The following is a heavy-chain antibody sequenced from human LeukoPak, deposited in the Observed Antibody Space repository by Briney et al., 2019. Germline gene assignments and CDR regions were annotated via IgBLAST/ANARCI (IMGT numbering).Heavy chain of an antibody. V-gene: IGHV1-18*01. D-gene: IGHD3-22*01. Sequence: ASVKVSCKASGYTFTSYGISWVRQAPGQGPEWMGWISAYNGNTNYAQKLQGRVTMTTDTSTSTAYMELRSLRSDDTAVYYCARVGGYYDSSGYYGPNWFDPWGQGTLVTVSS. CDR3: ARVGGYYDSSGYYGPNWFDP. CDR1: GYTFTSYG. J-gene: IGHJ5*02. CDR2: ISAYNGNT.